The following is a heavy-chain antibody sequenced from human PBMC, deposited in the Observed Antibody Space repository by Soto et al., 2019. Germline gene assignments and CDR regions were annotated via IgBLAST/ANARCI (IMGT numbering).Heavy chain of an antibody. Sequence: GGSLRLFCAASGFTFSSYGMHWVRQAPGKGLEWVAVIWYDGSNKYYADSVKGRFTISRDSSKNTLYLQMNSLRAEDTAVYYCARDSRAACLDYWGQGTLVTVSS. CDR1: GFTFSSYG. CDR2: IWYDGSNK. V-gene: IGHV3-33*01. D-gene: IGHD6-6*01. J-gene: IGHJ4*02. CDR3: ARDSRAACLDY.